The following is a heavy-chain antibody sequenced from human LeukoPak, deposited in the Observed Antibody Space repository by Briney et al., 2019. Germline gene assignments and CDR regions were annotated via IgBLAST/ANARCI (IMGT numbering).Heavy chain of an antibody. J-gene: IGHJ6*03. CDR1: GFTFSSYA. V-gene: IGHV3-33*06. CDR3: AKDLGNWYYYMDV. Sequence: GESLKISCAASGFTFSSYAMSWVRQAPGKGLEWVAVIWYDGSNKYYADSVKGRFTISRDNSKNTLYLQMNSLRAEDTAVYYCAKDLGNWYYYMDVWGKGTTVTVSS. CDR2: IWYDGSNK. D-gene: IGHD7-27*01.